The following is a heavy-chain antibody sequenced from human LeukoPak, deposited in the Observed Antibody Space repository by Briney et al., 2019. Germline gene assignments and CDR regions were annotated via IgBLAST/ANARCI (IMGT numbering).Heavy chain of an antibody. CDR3: AKSLAYNGGNSVVAFDI. D-gene: IGHD4-23*01. J-gene: IGHJ3*02. V-gene: IGHV3-21*04. CDR1: GFTFSSYS. Sequence: GGSLRLSCAASGFTFSSYSMNWVRQAPGKGLEWVSSISSSSSYIYYADSVKGRFTISRDNAKNSLYLQMNSLRAEDTAVYYCAKSLAYNGGNSVVAFDIWGQGTMVTVSS. CDR2: ISSSSSYI.